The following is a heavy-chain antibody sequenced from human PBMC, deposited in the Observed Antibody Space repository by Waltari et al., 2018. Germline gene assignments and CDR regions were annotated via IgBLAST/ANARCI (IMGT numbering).Heavy chain of an antibody. D-gene: IGHD3-22*01. CDR2: IYHSGST. J-gene: IGHJ2*01. V-gene: IGHV4-38-2*01. CDR3: ARGGFDSNSYFDL. CDR1: GFSINSGYY. Sequence: QVQLQESGPGLVEPSETLSITCAVSGFSINSGYYWGWIRQPPEKGLEWIGSIYHSGSTFYNPSLKSRVTISVDTSNNQFSLKLRSVTAADTAVYYCARGGFDSNSYFDLWGRGTLVTVSS.